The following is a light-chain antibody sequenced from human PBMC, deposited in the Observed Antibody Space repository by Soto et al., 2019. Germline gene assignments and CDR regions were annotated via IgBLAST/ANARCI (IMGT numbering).Light chain of an antibody. Sequence: QSVLTQPPSVSGAPGQRVTISCTGSSSNIGAGYDVHWYQQLPVTAPQLLIYGDNNRPSGVPDRFSGSKSGTSASLAITGLQAEDEADYYCQSYDSSLSGVVFGGGTQLTVL. V-gene: IGLV1-40*01. CDR2: GDN. CDR1: SSNIGAGYD. J-gene: IGLJ2*01. CDR3: QSYDSSLSGVV.